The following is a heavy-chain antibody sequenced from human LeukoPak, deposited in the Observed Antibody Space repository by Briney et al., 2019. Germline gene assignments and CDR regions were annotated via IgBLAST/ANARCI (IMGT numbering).Heavy chain of an antibody. Sequence: GGSLRLSCAASGFTFSSYAMSWVRQAPGKGLEWVSAISGSGGSTYYADSVKGRFTISRDNSKNTLYLQMNSLRAEDTAVFYCAKEAYYYATSGYYSGIDYWGQGTLVTVSS. CDR2: ISGSGGST. V-gene: IGHV3-23*01. CDR3: AKEAYYYATSGYYSGIDY. D-gene: IGHD3-22*01. J-gene: IGHJ4*02. CDR1: GFTFSSYA.